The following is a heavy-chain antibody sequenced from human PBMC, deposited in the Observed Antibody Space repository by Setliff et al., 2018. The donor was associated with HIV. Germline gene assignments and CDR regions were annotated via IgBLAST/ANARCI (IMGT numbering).Heavy chain of an antibody. J-gene: IGHJ3*01. CDR2: FYPGDFDT. D-gene: IGHD6-19*01. V-gene: IGHV5-51*01. CDR1: GYSFTDFW. CDR3: ARHFSVAGDAFDV. Sequence: PGESLKISCKGSGYSFTDFWIGWVRQMPGKGLEWMGIFYPGDFDTRYSPSFEGQVTMSAEKSISTAYLRWSSLKASDTAIYYCARHFSVAGDAFDVWGQGTMVTVSS.